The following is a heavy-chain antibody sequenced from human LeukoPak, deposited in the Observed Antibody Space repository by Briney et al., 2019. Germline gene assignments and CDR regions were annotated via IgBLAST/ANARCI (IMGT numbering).Heavy chain of an antibody. Sequence: SETLSLTCTVSGGSINNYYWNWIRQPPGKGLEWIGYIYYSGTTNYNPSLKSRVTLSVDTSKNQFSLRLSSVTAADTAVYYCARVPSYRSSWYFDYWGQGTLVTVSS. CDR3: ARVPSYRSSWYFDY. CDR2: IYYSGTT. V-gene: IGHV4-59*01. CDR1: GGSINNYY. D-gene: IGHD6-13*01. J-gene: IGHJ4*02.